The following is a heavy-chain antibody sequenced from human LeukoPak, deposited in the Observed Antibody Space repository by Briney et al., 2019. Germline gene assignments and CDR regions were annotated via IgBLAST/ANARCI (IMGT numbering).Heavy chain of an antibody. V-gene: IGHV5-51*01. J-gene: IGHJ4*02. D-gene: IGHD1-1*01. CDR3: ATLSERPY. CDR1: GYSFITQW. Sequence: GESLKISCKGSGYSFITQWIGWVRQTPGTGLEWMGIIYPGDSDTRYSPSFQGQVTFSVDKSLSTVYLQWSSLKASDTAIHYCATLSERPYWGQGTLVTVSS. CDR2: IYPGDSDT.